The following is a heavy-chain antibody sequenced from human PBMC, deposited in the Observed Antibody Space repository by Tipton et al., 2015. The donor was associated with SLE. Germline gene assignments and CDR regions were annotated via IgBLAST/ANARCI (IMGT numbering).Heavy chain of an antibody. Sequence: SLRLSCAASGFTFSSYTMNWVRQAPGKGLEWVSYISSSSSTIFYADSVKGRFTIFRDNSRNTLYLRMNRLRAEDTAVYYCARDFRAAAQGWGQGTLVTVSS. CDR2: ISSSSSTI. V-gene: IGHV3-48*04. CDR1: GFTFSSYT. CDR3: ARDFRAAAQG. D-gene: IGHD2-2*01. J-gene: IGHJ4*02.